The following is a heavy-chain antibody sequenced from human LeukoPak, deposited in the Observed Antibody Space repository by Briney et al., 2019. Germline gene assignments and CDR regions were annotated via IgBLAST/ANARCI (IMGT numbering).Heavy chain of an antibody. D-gene: IGHD3-22*01. CDR2: IYYSGST. J-gene: IGHJ4*02. V-gene: IGHV4-39*01. Sequence: TSETLSLTCTVSGDSISSSSYYWVWLRQPPGKGLEWIATIYYSGSTYYNPSLKSRVTISVDTSKNQFSLKLSSVTAADTAMYYCARYWGPYDNSGAYLDYWGQGTLVTVSS. CDR3: ARYWGPYDNSGAYLDY. CDR1: GDSISSSSYY.